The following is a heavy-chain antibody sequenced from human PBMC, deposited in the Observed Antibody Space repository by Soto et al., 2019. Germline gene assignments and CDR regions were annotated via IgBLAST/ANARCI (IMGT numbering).Heavy chain of an antibody. V-gene: IGHV4-39*02. D-gene: IGHD2-15*01. CDR2: IYYSGST. CDR3: ATFTRSIVEVVAASERYNWFDP. J-gene: IGHJ5*02. Sequence: QLQLQESGPGLVKPSETLSLTCTVSGGSISSSSYYWGWIRQPPGKGLEWIGSIYYSGSTYYNPSLKRRVTLSVDRSKNHFPLTLSSVTAADTAVYYCATFTRSIVEVVAASERYNWFDPWGQGTLVTVSS. CDR1: GGSISSSSYY.